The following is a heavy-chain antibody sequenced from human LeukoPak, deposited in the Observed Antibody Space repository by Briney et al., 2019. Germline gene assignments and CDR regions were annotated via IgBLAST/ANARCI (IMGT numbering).Heavy chain of an antibody. Sequence: PGGSLRLSCAGSGFTFGAYWMNWVRQAPGKVLEWVANIKKDGSETYYVDSVKGRFTISRDNAKNSLYLQMNSLRAEDTAVYYCARSTNYYYYYMDVWGKGTTVTVSS. J-gene: IGHJ6*03. D-gene: IGHD5-24*01. CDR1: GFTFGAYW. CDR3: ARSTNYYYYYMDV. V-gene: IGHV3-7*01. CDR2: IKKDGSET.